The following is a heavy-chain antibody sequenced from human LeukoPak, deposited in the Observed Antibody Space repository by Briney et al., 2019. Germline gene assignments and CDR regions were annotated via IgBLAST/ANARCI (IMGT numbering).Heavy chain of an antibody. D-gene: IGHD2-15*01. J-gene: IGHJ3*02. V-gene: IGHV1-2*04. CDR1: GYTFTGYY. CDR3: AGSAATEVDAFDI. CDR2: INPNSGGT. Sequence: GASVKVSCKASGYTFTGYYMHWVRQAPGQGLEWMGWINPNSGGTNYAQKFQGWVTMTRDTSISTAYMELSRLRSEDTAVYYCAGSAATEVDAFDIWGQGTMVTVSS.